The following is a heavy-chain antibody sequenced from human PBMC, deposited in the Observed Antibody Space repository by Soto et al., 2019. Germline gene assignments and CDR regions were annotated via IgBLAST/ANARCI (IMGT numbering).Heavy chain of an antibody. D-gene: IGHD4-17*01. CDR2: FDPEDGET. Sequence: ASVKVSCKVSGYTLTELSMHWVRQAPGKGLEWMGGFDPEDGETIYAQKFQGRVTMTEDTSTDTAYMELSSLRSEDTAVYYCATRGHYGDYPDYYYYYMDVWAKGTTVTVSS. CDR1: GYTLTELS. V-gene: IGHV1-24*01. J-gene: IGHJ6*03. CDR3: ATRGHYGDYPDYYYYYMDV.